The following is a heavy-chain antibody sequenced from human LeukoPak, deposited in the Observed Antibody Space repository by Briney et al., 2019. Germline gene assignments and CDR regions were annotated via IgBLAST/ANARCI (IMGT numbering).Heavy chain of an antibody. J-gene: IGHJ5*02. D-gene: IGHD3-22*01. V-gene: IGHV3-23*01. CDR2: ISGSGGST. CDR1: GFTFSSYA. CDR3: AKTIYYDTSSGGWFDP. Sequence: GGSLRLSCAASGFTFSSYAMSWVRQAPGKGLEWVSAISGSGGSTYYADSVKGRFTISRDNSKNTLYLQMNSLRAEDTAVYYCAKTIYYDTSSGGWFDPWGQGTLVTVSS.